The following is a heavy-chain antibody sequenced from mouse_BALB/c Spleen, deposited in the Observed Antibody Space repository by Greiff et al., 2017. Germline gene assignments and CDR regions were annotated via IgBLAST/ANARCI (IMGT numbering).Heavy chain of an antibody. CDR1: GYSITSDYA. Sequence: VQLKESGPGLVKPSQSLSLTCTVTGYSITSDYAWNWIRQCPGNKLEWMGYISYSGSTSYNPSLKSRISITRDTSKNQFFLQLNSVTTEDTATYYCVRSRRQLVLHFDYWGQGTTLTVSS. D-gene: IGHD3-1*01. CDR3: VRSRRQLVLHFDY. CDR2: ISYSGST. J-gene: IGHJ2*01. V-gene: IGHV3-2*02.